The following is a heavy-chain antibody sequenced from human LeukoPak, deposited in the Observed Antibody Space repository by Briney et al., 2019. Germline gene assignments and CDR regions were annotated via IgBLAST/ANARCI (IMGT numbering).Heavy chain of an antibody. V-gene: IGHV4-59*12. D-gene: IGHD3-22*01. J-gene: IGHJ4*02. CDR1: GGSISSYY. Sequence: SETLSLTCTVSGGSISSYYWSWIRQPPGKGLEWIGYIYYSGSTNHNPSLKSRVTMSVDTSKNQFSLKLSSVTAADTAVYYCARDRGGYYNTETDYWGQGTLVTVSS. CDR3: ARDRGGYYNTETDY. CDR2: IYYSGST.